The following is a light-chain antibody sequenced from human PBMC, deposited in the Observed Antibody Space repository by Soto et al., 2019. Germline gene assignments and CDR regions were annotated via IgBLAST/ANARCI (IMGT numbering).Light chain of an antibody. CDR2: DVN. Sequence: SALTQPASVSGSPGQSITMSCTGTSSDVGAFNYVSWYQQHPGKAPKLIIYDVNNRPSGISNRFSGSKSGNTASLTISGLQADDEGDFYCSSYARNRDVLFGGGTKVTVL. J-gene: IGLJ2*01. V-gene: IGLV2-14*03. CDR1: SSDVGAFNY. CDR3: SSYARNRDVL.